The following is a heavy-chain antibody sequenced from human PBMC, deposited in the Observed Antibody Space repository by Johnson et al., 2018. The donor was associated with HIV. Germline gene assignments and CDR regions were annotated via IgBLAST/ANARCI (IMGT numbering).Heavy chain of an antibody. Sequence: VQLVESGGGLVQPGGSLRLSCAASGFTFSNYAMHWVRQAPGKGLEYVSAISSTGGRTYYANSVQGRFTISRDNSKNTLYLQMGSLRAEDMAVYYCARGDNYYDSSGYYFAFDIWGQGTMVTVSS. D-gene: IGHD3-22*01. V-gene: IGHV3-64*01. J-gene: IGHJ3*02. CDR3: ARGDNYYDSSGYYFAFDI. CDR1: GFTFSNYA. CDR2: ISSTGGRT.